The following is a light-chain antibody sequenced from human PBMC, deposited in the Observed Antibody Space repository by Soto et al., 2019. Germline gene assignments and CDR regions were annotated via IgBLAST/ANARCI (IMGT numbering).Light chain of an antibody. CDR3: MQALQSLT. CDR2: FGS. Sequence: EIVMTQSSLTLPVTPGEPASISCRSSQSLLYNNTYNYLDWYVQKPGQSPQLLIYFGSNRAPGVPDRFSGSGSGTDFTLKINRVEAEDVGTYYCMQALQSLTFGQGTRPEIQ. CDR1: QSLLYNNTYNY. J-gene: IGKJ5*01. V-gene: IGKV2-28*01.